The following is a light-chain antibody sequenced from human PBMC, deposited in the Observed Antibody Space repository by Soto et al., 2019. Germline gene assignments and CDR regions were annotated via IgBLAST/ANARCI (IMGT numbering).Light chain of an antibody. CDR2: GAS. Sequence: EIVLTQSPGTLSLSPGERATLSCRASQSVTNNYLAWYQQKPGQAPRLLIYGASSRATGIPERFSGSGSGTDFTLTSSRLEPEDFAVYYCHQCSYSPLTFGGGTKVEIK. J-gene: IGKJ4*01. CDR1: QSVTNNY. CDR3: HQCSYSPLT. V-gene: IGKV3-20*01.